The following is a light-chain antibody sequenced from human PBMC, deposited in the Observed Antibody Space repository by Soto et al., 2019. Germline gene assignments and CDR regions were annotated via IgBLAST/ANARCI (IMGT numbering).Light chain of an antibody. CDR2: GAS. J-gene: IGKJ4*01. CDR3: QQHYIDPLT. CDR1: QGISSY. V-gene: IGKV1-8*01. Sequence: ASRLTHSASAVSASTGNRVTITCRASQGISSYLAWYQQKPGKAPKLLIYGASTLQSGVPSRFSGSGSETDYTLTISRLQSEDFATYYCQQHYIDPLTFGGGTKVDIK.